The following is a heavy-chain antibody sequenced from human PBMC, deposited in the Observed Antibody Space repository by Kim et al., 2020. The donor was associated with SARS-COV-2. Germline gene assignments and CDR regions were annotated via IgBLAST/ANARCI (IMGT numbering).Heavy chain of an antibody. Sequence: GGSLRLSCAASGFTFSNAWMSWVRQAPGKGLEWVGRIKSKTDGGTTDYAAPVKGRFTISRDDSKNTLYLQMNSLKTEDTAVYYCTTDRRYGNYYYYYMDVWGKGTTVTVSS. V-gene: IGHV3-15*01. J-gene: IGHJ6*03. D-gene: IGHD1-1*01. CDR3: TTDRRYGNYYYYYMDV. CDR2: IKSKTDGGTT. CDR1: GFTFSNAW.